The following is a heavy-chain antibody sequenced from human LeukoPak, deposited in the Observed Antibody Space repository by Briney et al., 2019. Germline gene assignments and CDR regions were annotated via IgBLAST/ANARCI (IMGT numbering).Heavy chain of an antibody. V-gene: IGHV4-39*07. CDR1: GGSISSSSYY. CDR3: ARVPNLLLWFGPS. D-gene: IGHD3-10*01. Sequence: SETLSLTCTVSGGSISSSSYYWGWIRQPPGKGLEWIGSIYYSGSTYYNPSLKSRVTISVDTSKNQFSLKLSSVTAADTAVYYCARVPNLLLWFGPSWGQGTLVTVSS. CDR2: IYYSGST. J-gene: IGHJ4*02.